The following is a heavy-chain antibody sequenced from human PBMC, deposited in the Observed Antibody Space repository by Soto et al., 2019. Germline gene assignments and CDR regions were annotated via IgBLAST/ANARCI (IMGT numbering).Heavy chain of an antibody. J-gene: IGHJ6*03. CDR2: ISSSSSTI. Sequence: GGSLRLSCAASGFTFSSYSMNWVRQAPGKGLEWVSYISSSSSTIYYADSVKGRFTISRDNAKNSLYLQMNSLRAEDTAVYYCARTNSGPYYMDVWGKGTTVTVSS. CDR1: GFTFSSYS. V-gene: IGHV3-48*01. CDR3: ARTNSGPYYMDV. D-gene: IGHD2-8*02.